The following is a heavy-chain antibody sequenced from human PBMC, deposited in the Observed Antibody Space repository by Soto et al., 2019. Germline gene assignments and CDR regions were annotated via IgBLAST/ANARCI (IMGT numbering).Heavy chain of an antibody. J-gene: IGHJ4*02. CDR3: ARGYSGYDFRLDY. V-gene: IGHV4-30-4*01. D-gene: IGHD5-12*01. Sequence: LSLTCTVSGGSISSGDYYWSWIRQPPGKGLEWIGYIYYSGSTYYNPSLKSRVTISVDTSKNQFSLKLSSVTAADTAVYYCARGYSGYDFRLDYWGQGTLVTVSS. CDR1: GGSISSGDYY. CDR2: IYYSGST.